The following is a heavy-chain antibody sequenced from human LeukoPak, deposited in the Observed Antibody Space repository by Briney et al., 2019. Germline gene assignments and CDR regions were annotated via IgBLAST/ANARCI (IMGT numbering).Heavy chain of an antibody. V-gene: IGHV1-69*13. CDR3: AGVSRYSNSFDY. Sequence: SVKVSCKASGGTFSSYAISWVRQAPGQGLEWMGGIIPIFGTANYAQKFQGRVTITADESTSTAYMELSSLRSEDTAVYYCAGVSRYSNSFDYWGQGTLVTVSS. CDR1: GGTFSSYA. D-gene: IGHD4-11*01. CDR2: IIPIFGTA. J-gene: IGHJ4*02.